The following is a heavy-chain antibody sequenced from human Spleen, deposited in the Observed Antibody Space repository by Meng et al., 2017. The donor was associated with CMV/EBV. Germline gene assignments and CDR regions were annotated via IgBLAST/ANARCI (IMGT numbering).Heavy chain of an antibody. CDR3: ARGRVGVNDAFDI. Sequence: GESLKISCAASGFTFSSSEMNWVRQAPGKGLEWFSYITPDSTKYHADSVKGRFTIFRDNAKNSLFLQMKSLRAEDTAVYYCARGRVGVNDAFDIWGQGTMVTVSS. J-gene: IGHJ3*02. CDR1: GFTFSSSE. V-gene: IGHV3-48*03. D-gene: IGHD1-26*01. CDR2: ITPDSTK.